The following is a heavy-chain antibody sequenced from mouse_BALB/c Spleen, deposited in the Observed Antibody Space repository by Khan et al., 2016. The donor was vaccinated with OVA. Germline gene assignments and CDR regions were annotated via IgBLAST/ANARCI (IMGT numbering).Heavy chain of an antibody. D-gene: IGHD2-14*01. CDR2: IWGGGGT. V-gene: IGHV2-6-4*01. J-gene: IGHJ4*01. CDR1: GFSLSRYN. CDR3: ARAYYRSDGYYAMDY. Sequence: VQLQESGPGLVAPSQSLSITCTVSGFSLSRYNIHWVRQPPGKGLEWLGMIWGGGGTDYNSTLKSRLSISKDNSKSQVFLKMNSLQTDDSAMYYVARAYYRSDGYYAMDYWGQGTSVTVSS.